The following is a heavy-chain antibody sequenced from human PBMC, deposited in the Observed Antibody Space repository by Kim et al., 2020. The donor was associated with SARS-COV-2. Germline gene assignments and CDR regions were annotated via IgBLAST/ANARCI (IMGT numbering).Heavy chain of an antibody. V-gene: IGHV3-73*01. CDR3: TRPPYSGYDGY. D-gene: IGHD5-12*01. J-gene: IGHJ4*02. CDR2: T. Sequence: TAYAASVKGRLTISRDDSKNTAYLQMNSLKTEDTAVYYCTRPPYSGYDGYWGQGTLVTVSS.